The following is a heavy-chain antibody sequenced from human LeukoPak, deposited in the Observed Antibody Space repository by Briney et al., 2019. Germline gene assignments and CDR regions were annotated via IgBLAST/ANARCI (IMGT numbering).Heavy chain of an antibody. CDR1: GFTFSNYW. CDR3: AKGVVSPFDY. D-gene: IGHD3-22*01. Sequence: GGSLRLSCAASGFTFSNYWMSWVRQAPGKGLEWVANIKQDESEKYYVDSVKGRFTISRDNAKNSLYLQMNSLRAEDTAVYYCAKGVVSPFDYWGQGTLVTVSS. CDR2: IKQDESEK. J-gene: IGHJ4*02. V-gene: IGHV3-7*01.